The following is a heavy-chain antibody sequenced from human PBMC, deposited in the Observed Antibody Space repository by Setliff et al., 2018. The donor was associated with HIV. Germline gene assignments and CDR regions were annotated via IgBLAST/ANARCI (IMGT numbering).Heavy chain of an antibody. CDR2: ISSDGSDK. J-gene: IGHJ6*03. Sequence: GGSLRLSCAASEFIFSRYAIYWVRQAPGKGLEWVAVISSDGSDKYYADSVKGRFTISRDNAKNSLYLQMNSLRAEDTAVYYCARVDGSSSWFYYYYYYMDIWGKGTTVTVSS. CDR3: ARVDGSSSWFYYYYYYMDI. V-gene: IGHV3-30*07. CDR1: EFIFSRYA. D-gene: IGHD6-13*01.